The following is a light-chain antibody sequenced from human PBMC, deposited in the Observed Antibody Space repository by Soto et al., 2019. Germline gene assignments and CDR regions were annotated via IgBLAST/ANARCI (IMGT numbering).Light chain of an antibody. CDR1: SSDLGAYKY. CDR3: SSYTGDNPWM. V-gene: IGLV2-14*01. Sequence: QSALTQPASVSGSPGQPITISCSGSSSDLGAYKYVSWYQQHPGKVPNLILYELNNRPSGVSDRFSASKSGNTASLTISGLQAEYEADYFCSSYTGDNPWMFGGGTKLTVL. CDR2: ELN. J-gene: IGLJ3*02.